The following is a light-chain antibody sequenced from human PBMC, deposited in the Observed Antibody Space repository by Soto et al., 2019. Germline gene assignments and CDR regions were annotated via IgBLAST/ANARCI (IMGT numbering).Light chain of an antibody. V-gene: IGLV2-14*01. J-gene: IGLJ2*01. CDR1: SSDVGGYNY. Sequence: QSVLTQPASVSGSPGQSITISCTGTSSDVGGYNYVSWYQQHPGKAPKLMIYEVSNRPSGVSNRFSGSKSGNTASLTISGLQAEDEADYYCSSYTSSSTLVFGGGTKLTAL. CDR2: EVS. CDR3: SSYTSSSTLV.